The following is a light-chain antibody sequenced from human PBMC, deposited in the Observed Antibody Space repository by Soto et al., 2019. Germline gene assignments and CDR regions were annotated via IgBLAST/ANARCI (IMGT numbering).Light chain of an antibody. Sequence: DIQMTQSPSSLSASVGDRVTTTCQASQDISNYLNWYQQKPGKAPKLLIYDASNLETGVPSRFSGSGSGTDFTFTISSLQPEDIATYYCQQYDNLLPFGGGTKVDIK. CDR1: QDISNY. V-gene: IGKV1-33*01. J-gene: IGKJ4*01. CDR3: QQYDNLLP. CDR2: DAS.